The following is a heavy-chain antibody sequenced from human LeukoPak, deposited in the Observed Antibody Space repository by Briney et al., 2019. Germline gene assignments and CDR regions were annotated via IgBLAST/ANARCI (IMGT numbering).Heavy chain of an antibody. D-gene: IGHD3-16*01. J-gene: IGHJ4*02. Sequence: SQTLSLTCAISGDSVSSNSAAWNWIRQSPSRGLEWLGRTYYRSKWYNDYAVSVKSRITINPDTSKNQFSLKLSSVTAADTAVYYCARIKIDYAPITLRPIYYFDYWGQGTLVTVSS. CDR1: GDSVSSNSAA. V-gene: IGHV6-1*01. CDR2: TYYRSKWYN. CDR3: ARIKIDYAPITLRPIYYFDY.